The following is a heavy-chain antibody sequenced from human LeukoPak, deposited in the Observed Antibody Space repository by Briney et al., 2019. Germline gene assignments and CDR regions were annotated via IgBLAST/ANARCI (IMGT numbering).Heavy chain of an antibody. CDR2: ITYSSTYI. CDR3: ARDPYSGGYGSYYYYYMDV. Sequence: GGSLRLSCAASGFTFSNYNVNWVRQAPGKVLEWVSSITYSSTYIYYADSVKGRFTISRDNAKNSVYLEMNSLRAEDTAVYYCARDPYSGGYGSYYYYYMDVWGKGTTVTISS. V-gene: IGHV3-21*01. D-gene: IGHD1-26*01. CDR1: GFTFSNYN. J-gene: IGHJ6*03.